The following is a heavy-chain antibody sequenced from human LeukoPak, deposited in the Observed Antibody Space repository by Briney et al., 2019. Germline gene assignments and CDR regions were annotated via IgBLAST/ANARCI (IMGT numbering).Heavy chain of an antibody. D-gene: IGHD3-16*01. CDR2: ISSSSSFI. CDR3: AKVREAFWGSSAYYYNFDY. Sequence: GGSLRLSCAASGFSFSSYSMNWVRQAPGKGLEWVSSISSSSSFIYYADSVKGRFTISRDNAKNSLYLQMNSLRAEDTAVYYCAKVREAFWGSSAYYYNFDYWGQGTLVTVSS. V-gene: IGHV3-21*04. J-gene: IGHJ4*02. CDR1: GFSFSSYS.